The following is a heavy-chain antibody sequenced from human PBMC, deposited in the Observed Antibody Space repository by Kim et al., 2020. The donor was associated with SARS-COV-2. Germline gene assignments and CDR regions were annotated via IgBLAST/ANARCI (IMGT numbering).Heavy chain of an antibody. CDR2: ISWNSGSI. Sequence: GGSLRLSCAASGFTFDAYDMHWVRQAPGKGLEWVSGISWNSGSICYAASVKGRFTISRDNAKNSLYLQMNSLRAEDTALYYCAKDDSSGHRRWYYFDFWGQGTLVTVSS. J-gene: IGHJ4*02. CDR3: AKDDSSGHRRWYYFDF. V-gene: IGHV3-9*01. CDR1: GFTFDAYD. D-gene: IGHD3-22*01.